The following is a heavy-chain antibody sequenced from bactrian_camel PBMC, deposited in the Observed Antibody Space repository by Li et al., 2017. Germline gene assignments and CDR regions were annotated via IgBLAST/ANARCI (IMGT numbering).Heavy chain of an antibody. CDR2: ITSLPSLFRAA. J-gene: IGHJ4*01. V-gene: IGHV3S40*01. CDR1: GVTFSRHD. Sequence: VQLVESGGGLVQPGESLRLSCVASGVTFSRHDMSWVRQAPGKEVEWVAGITSLPSLFRAASYADSVKGRFTISQDSGAHTVYLQMNNLKPEDTAMYFCAADPRRSTGSSPWSLHSFLYTHWGQGTQVTVS. D-gene: IGHD6*01. CDR3: AADPRRSTGSSPWSLHSFLYTH.